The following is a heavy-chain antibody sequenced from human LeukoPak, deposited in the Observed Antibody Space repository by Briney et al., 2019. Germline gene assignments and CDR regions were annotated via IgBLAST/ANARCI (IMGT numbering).Heavy chain of an antibody. Sequence: PSETLSLTCTVPGGSISGYYWTWIRQSPGKRPEWLAYIRYTGSTNYNPSLKSRLSLSVDTSKNQFSLTLTSVTAADTAVYYCARHVAPDMDYFDYWGPGTLVTVSP. J-gene: IGHJ4*02. D-gene: IGHD2-15*01. CDR3: ARHVAPDMDYFDY. CDR2: IRYTGST. V-gene: IGHV4-59*08. CDR1: GGSISGYY.